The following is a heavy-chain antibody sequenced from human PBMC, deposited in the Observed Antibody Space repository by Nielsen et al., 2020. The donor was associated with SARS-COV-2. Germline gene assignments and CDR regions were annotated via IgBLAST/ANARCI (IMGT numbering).Heavy chain of an antibody. J-gene: IGHJ6*03. CDR3: ARPITNNYYYYYMDV. CDR1: GYTFTSND. D-gene: IGHD1-1*01. V-gene: IGHV1-18*04. CDR2: ISPSNGNT. Sequence: ASVKVSCKASGYTFTSNDITWVRQAPGQGLEWMGRISPSNGNTKYAQRFQGRVTMTTDTSTSTVYMDLSSLRSEDTAVYYCARPITNNYYYYYMDVWGKGTTVTVSS.